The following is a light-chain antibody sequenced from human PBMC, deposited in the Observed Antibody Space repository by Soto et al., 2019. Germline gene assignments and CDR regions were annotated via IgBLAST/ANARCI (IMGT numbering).Light chain of an antibody. CDR2: GNT. Sequence: QSVLTQPPSVSGAPGQRVTISCTGSSSNIGAGYDVHWYLQLPGTAPKLLIYGNTNRSSGVPDRFSGSKSGSSASLAITGLQAEDEADYYCQSHDSSLHASVFGTVTKVTVL. V-gene: IGLV1-40*01. CDR1: SSNIGAGYD. J-gene: IGLJ1*01. CDR3: QSHDSSLHASV.